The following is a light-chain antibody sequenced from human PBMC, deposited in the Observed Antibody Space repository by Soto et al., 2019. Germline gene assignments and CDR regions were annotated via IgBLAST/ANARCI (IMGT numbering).Light chain of an antibody. Sequence: EIVMTQSPASLSVSPGDGATLSCRASQSVASNVAWYQQKPGQGPRLIIHGASTRAAGVPARFSGSGSATDFTLTISSLQSEDFAVYYCQQYHNWPPQYTFGQGTKLQIK. CDR3: QQYHNWPPQYT. J-gene: IGKJ2*01. CDR1: QSVASN. CDR2: GAS. V-gene: IGKV3-15*01.